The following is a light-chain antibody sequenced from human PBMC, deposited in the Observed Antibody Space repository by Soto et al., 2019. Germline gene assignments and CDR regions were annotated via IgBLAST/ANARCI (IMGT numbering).Light chain of an antibody. CDR1: SSDVGGYNY. V-gene: IGLV2-11*01. CDR2: DVS. J-gene: IGLJ3*02. Sequence: QSALTQPRSVSGSPGQSVTISCTGTSSDVGGYNYVSWYQQHPGKAPKPMIYDVSKRPSGVPDRFSGSKSGNTASLTISGLQAEDEADYYCCSYAGSNTSVFGGGTKLTVL. CDR3: CSYAGSNTSV.